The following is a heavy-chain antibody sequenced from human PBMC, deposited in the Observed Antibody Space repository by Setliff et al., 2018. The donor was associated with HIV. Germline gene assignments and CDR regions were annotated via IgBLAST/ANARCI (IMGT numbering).Heavy chain of an antibody. J-gene: IGHJ4*02. Sequence: PGGSLRLSCAASGFTFSNYNMNWVRQAPGKGLEWISFITSTGINIYYTDSVKGRFTVSRDNARNSLYLQMDSLRVEDTAFYYCASAGGGNSGTRWFDYWGQGALVTVSS. CDR1: GFTFSNYN. CDR3: ASAGGGNSGTRWFDY. D-gene: IGHD2-21*02. CDR2: ITSTGINI. V-gene: IGHV3-48*01.